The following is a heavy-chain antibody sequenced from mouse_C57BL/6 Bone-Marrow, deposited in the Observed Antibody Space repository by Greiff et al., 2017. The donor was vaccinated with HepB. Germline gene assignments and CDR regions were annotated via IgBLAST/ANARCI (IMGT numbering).Heavy chain of an antibody. CDR3: ARDSPYWYFDV. CDR2: ISSGSSTI. D-gene: IGHD6-1*01. CDR1: GFTFSDYG. V-gene: IGHV5-17*01. Sequence: EVKLVESGGGLVKPGGSLKLSCAASGFTFSDYGMHWVRQAPEKGLEWVAYISSGSSTIYYADTVKGRFTISRDNTKNTLYLQMTSLRSEDTAMYYCARDSPYWYFDVWGTGTTVTVSS. J-gene: IGHJ1*03.